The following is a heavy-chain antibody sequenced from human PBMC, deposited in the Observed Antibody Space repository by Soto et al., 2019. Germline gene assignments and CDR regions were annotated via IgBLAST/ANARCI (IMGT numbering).Heavy chain of an antibody. J-gene: IGHJ4*02. CDR2: INSDGSSR. D-gene: IGHD1-26*01. CDR1: GFTSSSDW. CDR3: ARQWGY. V-gene: IGHV3-74*01. Sequence: EVQLGESGGGVVQPGGSLRLSCVASGFTSSSDWMHWVRQAPGKGLVWVSRINSDGSSRSYADSVKGRFTISRDNAKNTLYLQMTSLRAEDSAIYYCARQWGYWGQGTLVTVSS.